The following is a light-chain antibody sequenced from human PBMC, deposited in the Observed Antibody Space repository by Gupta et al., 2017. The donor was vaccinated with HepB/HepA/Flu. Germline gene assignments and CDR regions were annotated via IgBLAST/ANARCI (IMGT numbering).Light chain of an antibody. CDR3: LAWDNNGRDVV. CDR1: SNNVGNQG. V-gene: IGLV10-54*01. CDR2: RNN. Sequence: QAGLTQPPSVSKGLRQTATLTCTGNSNNVGNQGAAWLQQHQGHPPRLLSYRNNNRPSGISERISASKSGDTATLTITGLQPEDEATYYCLAWDNNGRDVVFGGGTKLTVL. J-gene: IGLJ2*01.